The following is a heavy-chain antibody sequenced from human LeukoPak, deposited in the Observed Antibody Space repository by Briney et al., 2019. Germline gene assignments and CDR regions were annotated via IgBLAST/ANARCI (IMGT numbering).Heavy chain of an antibody. Sequence: SETLSLTCTVSGGSISSSSYYWGWIRQPPGKGLEWIGSIYYSGSTYYNPSLKSRVTISVDTSKNQFSLKLSSVTAADTAVYYCARVRDYYYGSGSYYKGPRYFDYWGQGTLVTVSS. J-gene: IGHJ4*02. CDR3: ARVRDYYYGSGSYYKGPRYFDY. V-gene: IGHV4-39*07. CDR2: IYYSGST. CDR1: GGSISSSSYY. D-gene: IGHD3-10*01.